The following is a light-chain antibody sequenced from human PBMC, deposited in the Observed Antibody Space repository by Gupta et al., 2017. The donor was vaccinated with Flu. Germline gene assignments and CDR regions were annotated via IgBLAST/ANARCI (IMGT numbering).Light chain of an antibody. CDR2: DDR. CDR3: QVWDGTSDPVV. J-gene: IGLJ2*01. CDR1: DIGTKS. Sequence: SYVLTQPPSVSVAPGQTASITCGGNDIGTKSVNWYQQKPGQAPVLAVYDDRDRPSGIPERFSGSNSGNTATLTISRVEAGDEADYYCQVWDGTSDPVVFGGGTKLTVL. V-gene: IGLV3-21*02.